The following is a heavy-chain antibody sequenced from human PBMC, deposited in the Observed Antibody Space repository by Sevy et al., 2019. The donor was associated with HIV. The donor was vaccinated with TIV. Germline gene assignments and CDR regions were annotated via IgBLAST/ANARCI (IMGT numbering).Heavy chain of an antibody. Sequence: GGSLRLSCAASGFTFSSYAMHWVRQAPGKGLEWVAVISYDGSNKYYADSVKGRFTISRDNSKNTLYLQMNSLRAEDTAVYYCARDLWGVYIVATILDYWGQGTLVTVSS. CDR2: ISYDGSNK. V-gene: IGHV3-30-3*01. J-gene: IGHJ4*02. CDR1: GFTFSSYA. D-gene: IGHD5-12*01. CDR3: ARDLWGVYIVATILDY.